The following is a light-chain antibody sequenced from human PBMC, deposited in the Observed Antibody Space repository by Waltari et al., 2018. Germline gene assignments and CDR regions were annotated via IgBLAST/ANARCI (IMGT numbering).Light chain of an antibody. CDR3: QQSSRTPPWT. CDR2: WAS. CDR1: QSVFYSSNNKNY. J-gene: IGKJ1*01. Sequence: DIVMTQSPDSLAVSLGERATINCKSSQSVFYSSNNKNYLGWYQQKPGQPPKLLIYWASTREPGVPDRFSGSGSVTNFTLTITSLQPEDCATYYCQQSSRTPPWTFGQGTQVEIK. V-gene: IGKV4-1*01.